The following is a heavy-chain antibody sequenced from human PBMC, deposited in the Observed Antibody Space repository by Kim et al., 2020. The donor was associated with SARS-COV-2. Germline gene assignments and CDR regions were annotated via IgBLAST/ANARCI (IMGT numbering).Heavy chain of an antibody. D-gene: IGHD6-19*01. Sequence: DAVKGRFTISRDNAKNSLYLQMNSLRAEDTAVYYCASYRIAVAGLDAFDIWGQGTMVTVSS. J-gene: IGHJ3*02. CDR3: ASYRIAVAGLDAFDI. V-gene: IGHV3-11*06.